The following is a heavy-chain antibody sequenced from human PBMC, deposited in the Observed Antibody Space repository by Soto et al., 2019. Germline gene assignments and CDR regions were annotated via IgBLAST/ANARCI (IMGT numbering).Heavy chain of an antibody. Sequence: GGSLRLSCVASRFTFDTYGIHWVRQAPGKGLQWVALISYEGSNTYYADSVRGRFTISRDNSKNALYLQMNTLRPEDTGVYYCARVTPGNNLYYFSGLDFWGQGTSVTVSS. CDR3: ARVTPGNNLYYFSGLDF. CDR2: ISYEGSNT. J-gene: IGHJ6*02. V-gene: IGHV3-30-3*01. CDR1: RFTFDTYG. D-gene: IGHD1-1*01.